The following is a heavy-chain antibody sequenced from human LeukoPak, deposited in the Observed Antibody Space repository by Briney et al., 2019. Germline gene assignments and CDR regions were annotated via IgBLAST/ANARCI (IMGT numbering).Heavy chain of an antibody. Sequence: SETLSLTCTVSGGSIRSYYRSCIREPPGRGLVRIGYIYYSGSTNYNPSLKSRVTISVDTSKNQFSLKLSSVTAADTAVYYWARRGVAVAYFDYWGQGTLDTVPS. CDR3: ARRGVAVAYFDY. CDR2: IYYSGST. V-gene: IGHV4-59*08. J-gene: IGHJ4*02. CDR1: GGSIRSYY. D-gene: IGHD6-19*01.